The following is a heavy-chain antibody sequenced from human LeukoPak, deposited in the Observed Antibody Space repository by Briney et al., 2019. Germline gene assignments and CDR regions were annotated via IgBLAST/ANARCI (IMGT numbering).Heavy chain of an antibody. V-gene: IGHV4-59*12. CDR1: GGSISSYY. J-gene: IGHJ3*02. CDR2: IYYSGST. D-gene: IGHD5-24*01. CDR3: ARDLSAGGVEDAFDI. Sequence: SETLSLTCTVSGGSISSYYWSWIRQPPGKGLEWIGYIYYSGSTNYNPSLKSRVTISVDTSKNQFSLKLSSVTAADTAVYYCARDLSAGGVEDAFDIWGQGTMVTVSS.